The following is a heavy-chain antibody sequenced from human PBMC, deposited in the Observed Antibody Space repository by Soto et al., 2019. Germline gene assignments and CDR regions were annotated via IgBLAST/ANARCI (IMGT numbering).Heavy chain of an antibody. CDR3: ARRGAGSSWSLFDY. V-gene: IGHV3-7*01. J-gene: IGHJ4*02. Sequence: EVQLVESGGGLVQPGGSLRLSCAASGFTFSSYWMSWVRQAPGKGLEWVANIKQDGGEKYYVDSVEGRFTISRDNAKNSLYLQMNSLRAEDRAVYYCARRGAGSSWSLFDYWGQGTLVTVSS. D-gene: IGHD6-13*01. CDR1: GFTFSSYW. CDR2: IKQDGGEK.